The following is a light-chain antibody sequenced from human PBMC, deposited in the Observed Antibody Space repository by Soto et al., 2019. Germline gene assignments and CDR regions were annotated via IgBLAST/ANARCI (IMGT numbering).Light chain of an antibody. CDR2: AAS. CDR3: QQLNDFPYP. CDR1: QGISSH. V-gene: IGKV1-9*01. J-gene: IGKJ2*01. Sequence: DIQLTQAPSFLSASVGDRVTITCRASQGISSHLAWYQQKPGTAPKLLIYAASTLQSAVLSRFSGSGSGTDFTLTLSSLQPEDFAPYYRQQLNDFPYPFGQGTQLEIK.